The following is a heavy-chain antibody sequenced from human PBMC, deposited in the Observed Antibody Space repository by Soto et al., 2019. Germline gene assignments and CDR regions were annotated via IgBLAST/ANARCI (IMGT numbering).Heavy chain of an antibody. J-gene: IGHJ3*01. V-gene: IGHV3-48*03. Sequence: EVQLLESGGGLVQPGGSLRLSCAASGFTFSTYEMNWVRQAPGKGLEWVSYISSSGTTIYYADSVKGRFTISRDNAKNSPYLQMNSVRAEDTAVYYCATRSGGGGAFDFWGQGTMVTVSS. CDR2: ISSSGTTI. CDR1: GFTFSTYE. D-gene: IGHD3-10*01. CDR3: ATRSGGGGAFDF.